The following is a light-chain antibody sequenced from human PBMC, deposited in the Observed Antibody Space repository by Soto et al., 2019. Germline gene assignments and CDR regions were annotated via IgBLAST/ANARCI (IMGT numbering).Light chain of an antibody. CDR3: QSYDSSLSGAV. V-gene: IGLV1-40*01. Sequence: QSVLTQPPSVSGAPGQRVTISCTGSSSNIGAGYDVHWYQQLPGTAPKLLIYGNSNRPSGVPVRFSGSKSGTSASLAITGLQAEDEADYYCQSYDSSLSGAVFGGGTPLTVL. CDR2: GNS. CDR1: SSNIGAGYD. J-gene: IGLJ7*01.